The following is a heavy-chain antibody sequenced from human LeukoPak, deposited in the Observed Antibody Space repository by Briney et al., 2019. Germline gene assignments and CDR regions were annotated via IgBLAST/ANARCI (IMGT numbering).Heavy chain of an antibody. D-gene: IGHD3-9*01. J-gene: IGHJ4*02. CDR1: GGSFSGYY. CDR2: INHSGST. V-gene: IGHV4-34*01. Sequence: NPSETLSLTCAVYGGSFSGYYWSWIRQPPGKGLEWIGEINHSGSTNYNPSLKSRVTISVDTSKNHFSLKLSSVTAADTAMYYCATTRYFDWLLHDYWGQGTLVTVSS. CDR3: ATTRYFDWLLHDY.